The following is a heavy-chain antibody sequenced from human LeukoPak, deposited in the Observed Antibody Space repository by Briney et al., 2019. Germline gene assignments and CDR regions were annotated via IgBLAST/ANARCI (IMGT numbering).Heavy chain of an antibody. CDR2: INHSGST. D-gene: IGHD3-10*01. CDR3: ARDWLVWFGESNWFDP. J-gene: IGHJ5*02. CDR1: GGSFSGYY. V-gene: IGHV4-34*01. Sequence: SETLSLTCAVYGGSFSGYYWSWIRQPPGKGLEWIGEINHSGSTNYNPSLKSRVTISVDTSKNQFSLKLSSVTAADTAVYYCARDWLVWFGESNWFDPWGQGTLVTVSS.